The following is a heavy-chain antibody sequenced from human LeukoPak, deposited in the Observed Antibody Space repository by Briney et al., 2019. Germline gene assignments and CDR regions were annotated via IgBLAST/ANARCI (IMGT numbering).Heavy chain of an antibody. CDR3: ATGVLTGYYKGRYSDY. V-gene: IGHV1-24*01. CDR1: GYTLTELS. CDR2: FDPEDGET. D-gene: IGHD3-9*01. J-gene: IGHJ4*02. Sequence: ASVKVSCKVSGYTLTELSMHWVRQAPGKGLEWMGGFDPEDGETIYAQKFQGRVTMTEDISTDTAYMELSSLRSEDTAVYYCATGVLTGYYKGRYSDYWGQGTLVTVSS.